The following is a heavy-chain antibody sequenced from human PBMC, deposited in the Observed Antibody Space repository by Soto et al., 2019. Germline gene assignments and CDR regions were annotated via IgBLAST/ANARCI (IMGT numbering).Heavy chain of an antibody. Sequence: GSLRLSCAASGFTFSSYWMSWVRQAPGKGLEWVANIKQDGSEKYYVDSVKGRFTISRDNAKNSLYLQMNSLRAEDTAVYYCARGRGYNIVVVVAALDVWGKGTTVTVSS. CDR3: ARGRGYNIVVVVAALDV. J-gene: IGHJ6*04. D-gene: IGHD2-15*01. CDR1: GFTFSSYW. CDR2: IKQDGSEK. V-gene: IGHV3-7*01.